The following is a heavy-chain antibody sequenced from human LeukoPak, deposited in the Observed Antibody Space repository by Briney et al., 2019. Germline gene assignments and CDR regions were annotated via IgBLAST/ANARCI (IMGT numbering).Heavy chain of an antibody. CDR3: ARDLGIPYEYYFDH. J-gene: IGHJ4*02. CDR1: GFTFTDYY. Sequence: GGSLRLSCVASGFTFTDYYMTWIRQAPGKGLEWVSYISSSGKTIKYGDSVKGRFTISRDNAKKSLDLQMNSLRAEDTAVYYCARDLGIPYEYYFDHWGQGILVTVSS. CDR2: ISSSGKTI. V-gene: IGHV3-11*01. D-gene: IGHD3-16*01.